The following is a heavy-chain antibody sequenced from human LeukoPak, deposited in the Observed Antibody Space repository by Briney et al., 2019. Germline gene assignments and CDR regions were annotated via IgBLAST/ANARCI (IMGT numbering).Heavy chain of an antibody. J-gene: IGHJ3*02. CDR3: ARDLKRRVYYDSSGSDDAFDI. CDR1: GFTISSYS. D-gene: IGHD3-22*01. CDR2: SSSGSSYI. V-gene: IGHV3-21*01. Sequence: GGSVTLSCAASGFTISSYSMMWLRQARGGGVVWGVSSSSGSSYIYYADPVQGRFTISRDNAKNSLYLQMNSLRAEDTAVYYCARDLKRRVYYDSSGSDDAFDIWGQGTMVTVSS.